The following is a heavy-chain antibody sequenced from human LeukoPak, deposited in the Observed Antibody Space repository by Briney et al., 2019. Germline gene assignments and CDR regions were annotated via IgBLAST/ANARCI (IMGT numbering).Heavy chain of an antibody. CDR2: IKSKSDGGTT. V-gene: IGHV3-15*07. Sequence: GGSLRLSCAASGFTFSSYSMNWVRQAPGKGLEWVGRIKSKSDGGTTDYAAPVKGRFTISRDDSKSTLYLQMNSLKTEDTAVYYCTTGPRIAAAGTFAPGMDVWGQGTTVTVSS. CDR3: TTGPRIAAAGTFAPGMDV. D-gene: IGHD6-13*01. J-gene: IGHJ6*02. CDR1: GFTFSSYS.